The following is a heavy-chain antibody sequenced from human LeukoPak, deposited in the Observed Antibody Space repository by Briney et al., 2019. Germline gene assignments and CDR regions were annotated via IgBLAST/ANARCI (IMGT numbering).Heavy chain of an antibody. CDR1: GGSISSYY. J-gene: IGHJ4*02. CDR3: ARDIYCGGDCHSPFDY. V-gene: IGHV4-4*07. D-gene: IGHD2-21*02. Sequence: PSETLSLTCTVSGGSISSYYWSWIRQPAGKGLEWIGRIYTSGSTNYNPSLKSRVTMSVDTSKNQFSLKLSSVTAADTAVYYCARDIYCGGDCHSPFDYWGQGTLVTVSS. CDR2: IYTSGST.